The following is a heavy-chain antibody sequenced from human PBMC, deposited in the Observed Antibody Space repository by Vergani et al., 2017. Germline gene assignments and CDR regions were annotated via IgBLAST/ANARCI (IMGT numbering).Heavy chain of an antibody. CDR2: IYYSGST. J-gene: IGHJ5*02. V-gene: IGHV4-31*03. CDR1: GGSISSGGYY. Sequence: QVQLQESGPGLVKPSQTLSLTCTVSGGSISSGGYYWSWIRQHPGKGLEWIGYIYYSGSTYYNPSLKSRVTISVDTSKNQFSLKLSSVTAADTAVYYCARGITMIVVVSYNWFDPWGQGTLVTVSS. D-gene: IGHD3-22*01. CDR3: ARGITMIVVVSYNWFDP.